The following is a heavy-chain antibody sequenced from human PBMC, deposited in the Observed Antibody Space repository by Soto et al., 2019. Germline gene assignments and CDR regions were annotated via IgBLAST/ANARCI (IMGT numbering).Heavy chain of an antibody. Sequence: EVQLVESGGGLVQPGESLRLSCVVSGVTISSYWMHWVRQAPGKGLVWVSRINGDGSSTNYADSVKGRFTISRDNAKNTLYLQMNTLRAEDTAVYYCAIAVAGPTAIAYWGQGNQVTVSS. CDR2: INGDGSST. D-gene: IGHD6-19*01. CDR3: AIAVAGPTAIAY. CDR1: GVTISSYW. V-gene: IGHV3-74*01. J-gene: IGHJ4*02.